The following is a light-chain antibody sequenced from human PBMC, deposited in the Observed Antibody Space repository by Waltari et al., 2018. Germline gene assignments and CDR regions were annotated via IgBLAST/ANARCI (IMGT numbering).Light chain of an antibody. J-gene: IGLJ1*01. CDR1: SSDVGGYNY. CDR2: EVS. Sequence: QSALTQPPSASGSPGQSVTITCPGTSSDVGGYNYVSWYQHHPGKAPKLMIYEVSKRPSGVPDRFSGSKSGNTASLTVSGLQAEDEADYYCSSYAGSNNYVFGTGTKVTVL. V-gene: IGLV2-8*01. CDR3: SSYAGSNNYV.